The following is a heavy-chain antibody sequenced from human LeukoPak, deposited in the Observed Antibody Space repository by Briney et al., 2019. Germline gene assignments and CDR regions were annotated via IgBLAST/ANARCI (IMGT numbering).Heavy chain of an antibody. CDR3: AKEGGAIHHYYYGMDV. D-gene: IGHD2-2*02. J-gene: IGHJ6*02. Sequence: GGSLRLSCAASGFTFSSYGMHWVRQAPGKGLEWVAVISYDGSNKYYADSVKGRFTISRDNSKNTLYLQMNSLRAEDTAVYYCAKEGGAIHHYYYGMDVWGQGTTVTVSS. CDR1: GFTFSSYG. CDR2: ISYDGSNK. V-gene: IGHV3-30*18.